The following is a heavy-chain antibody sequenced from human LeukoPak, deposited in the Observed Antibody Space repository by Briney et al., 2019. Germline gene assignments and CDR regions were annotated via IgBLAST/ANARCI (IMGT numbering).Heavy chain of an antibody. J-gene: IGHJ4*02. Sequence: PGGSLRLSCAASGFTFSHYWMSWVRQAPGKGLEWVSSISRSSNYIYYADSVKGRFTISRDNAKNSPYLQMNSLRAEDTAVYYCARGRYDSSGYYPIFDYWGQGTLVTVSS. CDR1: GFTFSHYW. V-gene: IGHV3-21*01. CDR3: ARGRYDSSGYYPIFDY. D-gene: IGHD3-22*01. CDR2: ISRSSNYI.